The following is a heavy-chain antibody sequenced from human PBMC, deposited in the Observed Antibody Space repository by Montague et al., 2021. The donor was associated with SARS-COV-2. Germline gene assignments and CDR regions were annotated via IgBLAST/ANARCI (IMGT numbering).Heavy chain of an antibody. Sequence: SLRLSCAASGFDFNTYAMSWVRQAPGAGLDWVSALTADFTPHYAESVKGRFTVSRDNSRNTLYLQMNSLRAEDTAVYYCAKEFPGIAKGGRLTYFDFWGRGALVTVSS. D-gene: IGHD6-13*01. CDR1: GFDFNTYA. CDR2: LTADFTP. CDR3: AKEFPGIAKGGRLTYFDF. J-gene: IGHJ4*02. V-gene: IGHV3-23*01.